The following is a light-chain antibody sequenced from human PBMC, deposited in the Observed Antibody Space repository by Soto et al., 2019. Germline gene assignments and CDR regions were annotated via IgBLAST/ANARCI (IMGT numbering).Light chain of an antibody. CDR1: SSDIGIYNL. CDR2: EAT. V-gene: IGLV2-23*02. CDR3: CLSASIPTFM. Sequence: QSALTQPASVSGSPGQSITISCTGTSSDIGIYNLVSWYQQHPGKAAKLIIYEATKRPSGVSNRFSGSKSGNSVSLTVSGLKSEDGADYYFCLSASIPTFMFGGETKRTVL. J-gene: IGLJ3*02.